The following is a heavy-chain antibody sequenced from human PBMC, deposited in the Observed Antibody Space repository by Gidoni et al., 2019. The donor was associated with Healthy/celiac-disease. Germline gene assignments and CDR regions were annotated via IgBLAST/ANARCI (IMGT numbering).Heavy chain of an antibody. J-gene: IGHJ6*02. CDR2: ISSSSSTI. CDR1: GFTFSSDS. D-gene: IGHD5-18*01. CDR3: ARDKGGKDTAMVKGYYGMDV. Sequence: EVQLVESGGGWVQPGGSLRLSGAASGFTFSSDSRNWVRQAPGKGLEWVSYISSSSSTIYYADSVKGRFTISRDNAKNSLYLQMNSLRDEDTAVYYCARDKGGKDTAMVKGYYGMDVWGQGTTVTVSS. V-gene: IGHV3-48*02.